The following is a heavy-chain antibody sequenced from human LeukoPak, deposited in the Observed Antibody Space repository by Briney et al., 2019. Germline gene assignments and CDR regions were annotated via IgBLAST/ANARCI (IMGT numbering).Heavy chain of an antibody. CDR1: GFTISNYF. D-gene: IGHD2-15*01. Sequence: GGSLRLSCAASGFTISNYFMHWVRQAPGKGLVWVSRINSDGTTTMYADSVKGRFTISRDNAKNTLYLQMNSLRDEDTAVYYCARRVDATRWFDPWGQGTLVAVSS. CDR2: INSDGTTT. CDR3: ARRVDATRWFDP. J-gene: IGHJ5*02. V-gene: IGHV3-74*03.